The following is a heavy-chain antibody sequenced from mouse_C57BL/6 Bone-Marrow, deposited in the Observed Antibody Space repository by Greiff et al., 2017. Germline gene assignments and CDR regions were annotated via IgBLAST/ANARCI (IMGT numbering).Heavy chain of an antibody. Sequence: LVESGAELVRPGASVKLSCKASGYTFTDYYINWVKQRPGQGLEWIARIYPGSGNTYYNEKFKGKATLTAEKSSSTAYMQLSSLTSADSAVYFCERGNYYGNPWFAYWGQGTLVTVSA. CDR2: IYPGSGNT. D-gene: IGHD2-1*01. CDR3: ERGNYYGNPWFAY. J-gene: IGHJ3*01. V-gene: IGHV1-76*01. CDR1: GYTFTDYY.